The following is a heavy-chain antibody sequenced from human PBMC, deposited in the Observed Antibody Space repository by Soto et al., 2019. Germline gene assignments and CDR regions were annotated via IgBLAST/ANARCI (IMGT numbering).Heavy chain of an antibody. V-gene: IGHV3-53*01. CDR3: ARHDRQLVLYYGMDV. Sequence: GGSLRLSCAASGFTVSSNYMSWVRQAPGKGLEWVSVIYSGGSTYYADSVKGRFTISRDNSKNTLYLQMNSLRAEDTAVYYCARHDRQLVLYYGMDVWGQGTTVTVSS. D-gene: IGHD6-6*01. J-gene: IGHJ6*02. CDR2: IYSGGST. CDR1: GFTVSSNY.